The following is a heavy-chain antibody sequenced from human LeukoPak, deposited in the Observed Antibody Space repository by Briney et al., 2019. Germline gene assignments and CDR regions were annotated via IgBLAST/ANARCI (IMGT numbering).Heavy chain of an antibody. V-gene: IGHV1-46*01. CDR2: INTSGGST. D-gene: IGHD1-26*01. J-gene: IGHJ4*02. CDR3: ARSYSGSYYAESGVDY. CDR1: GYTFINYY. Sequence: GASVKVSCKASGYTFINYYMHWVRQAPGQGVERMGIINTSGGSTRYAQKFQGRVTMTRDTSTSTVYIELSSLRSEDTAVYYCARSYSGSYYAESGVDYWGQGTLVTVSS.